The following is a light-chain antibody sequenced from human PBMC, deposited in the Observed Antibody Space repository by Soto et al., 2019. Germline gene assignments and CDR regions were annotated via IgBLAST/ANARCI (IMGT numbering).Light chain of an antibody. CDR1: QSLLHSNGFHY. V-gene: IGKV2-28*01. J-gene: IGKJ1*01. CDR2: LGS. CDR3: MQTLQTWT. Sequence: DIVMTQSPLSLPVTPGEPASISCKSSQSLLHSNGFHYLDWYMQKPGQSPQLLIYLGSTRASGAPVXFSGSGSGTDFTLRISRVEAEDVGVYYCMQTLQTWTFGQGTKVEI.